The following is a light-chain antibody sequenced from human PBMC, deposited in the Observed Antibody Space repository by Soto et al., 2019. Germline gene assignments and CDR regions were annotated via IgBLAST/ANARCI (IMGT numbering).Light chain of an antibody. Sequence: QSVLTQPPSASGTPGQRVTISRSGSSSNVGSNTVNWYQQIQGTAPKLLIYSNNLRPSGVPDRLSGSRSVPSASLAVSGLKSEDEADYYWAAWPDSLNGVVFGGGTQRTVL. CDR1: SSNVGSNT. CDR3: AAWPDSLNGVV. V-gene: IGLV1-44*01. CDR2: SNN. J-gene: IGLJ2*01.